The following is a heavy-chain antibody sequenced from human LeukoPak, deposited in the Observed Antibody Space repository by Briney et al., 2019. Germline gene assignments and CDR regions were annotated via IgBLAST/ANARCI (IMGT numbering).Heavy chain of an antibody. D-gene: IGHD3-3*01. V-gene: IGHV4-39*01. CDR3: ARGLNDSWTGENY. J-gene: IGHJ4*02. CDR1: GGSISSSSYY. CDR2: IYYSGST. Sequence: SETLSLTCTVSGGSISSSSYYWGWIRQPPGKGLEWIGSIYYSGSTYYNPSLKSRVTISVDTSKNQFSLKVRYVTAADTAVYYCARGLNDSWTGENYWGQGTLVTVSS.